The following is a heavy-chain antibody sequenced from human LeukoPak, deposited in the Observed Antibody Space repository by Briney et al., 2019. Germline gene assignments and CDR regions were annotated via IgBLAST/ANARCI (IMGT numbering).Heavy chain of an antibody. D-gene: IGHD3-16*02. CDR2: INPSSGGT. V-gene: IGHV1-2*02. CDR1: GYTFTNYY. Sequence: ASVKVSCKASGYTFTNYYMHWVRQAPGQGLEWMGWINPSSGGTDYAQKYQGRVTMTTDTSTSTAYMELRSLRSDDTAVYCCARGLGSYPEIPLDYWGQGTLVTVSS. CDR3: ARGLGSYPEIPLDY. J-gene: IGHJ4*02.